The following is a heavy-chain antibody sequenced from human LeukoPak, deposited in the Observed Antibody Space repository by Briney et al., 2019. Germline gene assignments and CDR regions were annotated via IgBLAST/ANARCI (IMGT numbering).Heavy chain of an antibody. Sequence: PSETLSLTCTVSGGSISSYYWSWIRQPPGKGLEWIGYIYYSGSTNYNPSLKSRVTISVDTSKNQFSLKLSSMTAADTAVYYCARDDERDGYFDYWGQGTLVTVSS. CDR3: ARDDERDGYFDY. V-gene: IGHV4-59*01. CDR2: IYYSGST. CDR1: GGSISSYY. J-gene: IGHJ4*02. D-gene: IGHD5-24*01.